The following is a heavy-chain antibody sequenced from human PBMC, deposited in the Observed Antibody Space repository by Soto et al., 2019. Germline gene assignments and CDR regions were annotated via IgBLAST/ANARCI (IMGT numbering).Heavy chain of an antibody. V-gene: IGHV2-5*02. J-gene: IGHJ4*02. CDR3: AQRRHNGDWNGGYFDY. D-gene: IGHD2-21*02. Sequence: SGPTLVNPTQTLTLTCSFSGFSLTTRPVGVGWIRQSPGKALEWLAFAYWDDDNRYSPSLRTRLTVTKDTSKNQVVLTMTNMDPVDTATYYCAQRRHNGDWNGGYFDYWGQGTQVTVSS. CDR1: GFSLTTRPVG. CDR2: AYWDDDN.